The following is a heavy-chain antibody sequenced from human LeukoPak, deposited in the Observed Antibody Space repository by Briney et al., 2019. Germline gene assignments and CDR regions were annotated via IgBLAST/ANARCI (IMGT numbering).Heavy chain of an antibody. D-gene: IGHD6-19*01. Sequence: GGSLRLSCAASGFTFNNYAMGWVRQSPRKGLEWVSVVSSSGTTTFYADSVKGRFTISRDNSKNTVSLQMNSLRVDDTALYYCVRDRGSGWYHMDCWGQGTLVTVSS. CDR2: VSSSGTTT. CDR1: GFTFNNYA. CDR3: VRDRGSGWYHMDC. J-gene: IGHJ4*02. V-gene: IGHV3-23*01.